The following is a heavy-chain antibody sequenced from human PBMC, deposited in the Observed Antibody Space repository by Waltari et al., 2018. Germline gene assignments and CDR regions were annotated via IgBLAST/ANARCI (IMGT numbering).Heavy chain of an antibody. Sequence: QVQLVQSGAEVKKPGASVKVSCKASGYRFNSYAMHWVRQAPGQRLEWMGWINAANGNTKYSQKFQGRVTITRDTSASTAYMELSSLRSEDTAVYYCARDRSGIAVAGIHGFDIWGQRTMVTVSS. CDR1: GYRFNSYA. CDR3: ARDRSGIAVAGIHGFDI. CDR2: INAANGNT. J-gene: IGHJ3*02. V-gene: IGHV1-3*01. D-gene: IGHD6-19*01.